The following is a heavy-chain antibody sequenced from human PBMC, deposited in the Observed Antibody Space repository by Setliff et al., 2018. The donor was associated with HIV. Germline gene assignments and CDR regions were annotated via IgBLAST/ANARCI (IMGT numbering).Heavy chain of an antibody. J-gene: IGHJ4*02. V-gene: IGHV4-39*01. D-gene: IGHD5-12*01. CDR3: ARQPLYNDYDWRSYYFDY. Sequence: NPSETLSLTCSVSGGSISSGGHYWGWIRQPPGKGLEWIGSMYHTGSTYYSPSLNSRFTISVDTSKNQFSLKLRSVTAADTAVYYCARQPLYNDYDWRSYYFDYWGQGSLVTVSS. CDR2: MYHTGST. CDR1: GGSISSGGHY.